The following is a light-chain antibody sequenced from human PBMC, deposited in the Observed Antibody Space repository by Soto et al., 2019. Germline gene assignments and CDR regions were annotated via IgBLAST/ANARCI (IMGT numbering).Light chain of an antibody. CDR3: AVWDDSLRGRV. V-gene: IGLV1-47*02. CDR2: SNT. J-gene: IGLJ2*01. CDR1: SSNIGSNY. Sequence: QAVLTQPPSASGTPGQRVTISCSGSSSNIGSNYVYWYQQLPGTAPKLLIFSNTQRPSGVPDRFSGSRSGTSASLAISGLRSEDEADYYCAVWDDSLRGRVFGGGTQLTVL.